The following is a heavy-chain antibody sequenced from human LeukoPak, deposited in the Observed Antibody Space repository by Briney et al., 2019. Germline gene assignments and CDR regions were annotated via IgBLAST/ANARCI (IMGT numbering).Heavy chain of an antibody. J-gene: IGHJ4*02. Sequence: PGESLRLSCAASGFTFSDYTMNWVRQAPGKGLEWVSYISSSSSTIYYADSAKGRFTISRDNAKNSLYLQMNSLRDEDTAVYYCARDLSGTESVWGQGTLVTVSS. CDR3: ARDLSGTESV. V-gene: IGHV3-48*02. D-gene: IGHD5-12*01. CDR1: GFTFSDYT. CDR2: ISSSSSTI.